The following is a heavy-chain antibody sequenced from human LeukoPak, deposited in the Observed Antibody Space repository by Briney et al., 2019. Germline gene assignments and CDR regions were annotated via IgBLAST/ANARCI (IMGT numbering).Heavy chain of an antibody. D-gene: IGHD3-3*01. V-gene: IGHV3-74*01. CDR1: GFTFSSYW. CDR3: AKDHYWSIDY. Sequence: GGSLRLSCAASGFTFSSYWMSWVRHAPGQGLVWVSRIKGDGISTNYADSVKGRFTISRDIAKNTLYLQMNSLRAEDTGVYYCAKDHYWSIDYWGRGTLVTVSS. CDR2: IKGDGIST. J-gene: IGHJ4*02.